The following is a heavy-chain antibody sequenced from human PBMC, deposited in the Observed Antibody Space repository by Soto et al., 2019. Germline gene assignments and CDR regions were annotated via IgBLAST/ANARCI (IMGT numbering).Heavy chain of an antibody. CDR2: MNPNSGNT. Sequence: XSVKVSCKASVYTFTSYDINWVRQATGQGLEWMGWMNPNSGNTGYAQKFQGRVTMTRNTSISTAYMELSSLRSEDTAVYYCARDGNKRNAFDIWGQGTMVTVSS. CDR1: VYTFTSYD. V-gene: IGHV1-8*01. J-gene: IGHJ3*02. CDR3: ARDGNKRNAFDI.